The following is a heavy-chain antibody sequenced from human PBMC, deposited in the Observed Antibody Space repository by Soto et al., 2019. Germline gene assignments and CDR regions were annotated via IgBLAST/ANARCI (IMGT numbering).Heavy chain of an antibody. D-gene: IGHD6-13*01. V-gene: IGHV4-59*01. CDR1: GGSINSYY. CDR2: SYYSGST. J-gene: IGHJ5*02. Sequence: SETLSLTCTVSGGSINSYYWSWIRQPPGKGLEWIGYSYYSGSTIYNPSLKSRVTISIDTSKKQFSLNLNSVTAADTAVYYCARGDSSSWYLNWFHPWGQGTPVTVSS. CDR3: ARGDSSSWYLNWFHP.